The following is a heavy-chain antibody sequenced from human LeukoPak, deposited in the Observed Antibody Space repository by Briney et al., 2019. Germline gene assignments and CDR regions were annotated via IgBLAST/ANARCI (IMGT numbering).Heavy chain of an antibody. CDR1: GGSIDSYY. D-gene: IGHD2-2*01. Sequence: SETLSLTYTVSGGSIDSYYWSWIRQPPGKGLEWIGYIYYTGSTEYHPPLKSRVTISLDTSKNQFSLKLTSVTAADTAVYYCARVYQSAEYYFDYWGQGNLVSVSS. V-gene: IGHV4-59*01. CDR3: ARVYQSAEYYFDY. J-gene: IGHJ4*02. CDR2: IYYTGST.